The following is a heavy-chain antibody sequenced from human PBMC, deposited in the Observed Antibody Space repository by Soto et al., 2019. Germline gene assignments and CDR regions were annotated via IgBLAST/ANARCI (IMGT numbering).Heavy chain of an antibody. CDR3: ARDSRTGTTAYYYYGMDV. J-gene: IGHJ6*02. D-gene: IGHD1-7*01. CDR1: GFTFSSYA. Sequence: GGSLRLSCAASGFTFSSYAMSWVRQAPGKGLERVSAISGSGGSTYYADSVKGRFTISRDNSKNTLYLQMNSLRAEDPAVYYCARDSRTGTTAYYYYGMDVWGQGPTVTV. V-gene: IGHV3-23*01. CDR2: ISGSGGST.